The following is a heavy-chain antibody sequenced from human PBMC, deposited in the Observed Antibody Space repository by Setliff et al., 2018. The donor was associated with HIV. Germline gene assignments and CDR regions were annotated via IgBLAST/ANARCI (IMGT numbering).Heavy chain of an antibody. CDR1: GFTFSGFT. J-gene: IGHJ4*02. CDR3: AGDPRNLDF. V-gene: IGHV3-30*04. CDR2: TSFDEGIK. Sequence: PGGSLRLSCVGSGFTFSGFTMHWVRQAPGKGLEWVAVTSFDEGIKYYRDSVKGRFTISRDNSKTTVYLQMSSLRAEDTAVYYCAGDPRNLDFWGQGTLVTVSS.